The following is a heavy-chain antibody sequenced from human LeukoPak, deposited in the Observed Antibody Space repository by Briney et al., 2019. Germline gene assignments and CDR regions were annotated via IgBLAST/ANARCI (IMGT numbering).Heavy chain of an antibody. CDR3: ASLPLDSSWSYQLIGY. V-gene: IGHV4-31*03. CDR2: IYYSGST. J-gene: IGHJ4*02. D-gene: IGHD6-13*01. Sequence: PSETLSLTCTVSGGSISSGGYYWSWIRQHPGKGLEWIGYIYYSGSTYYNPSLKSRVTISVDTSKNQFSLKLSSVTAADTAVYYCASLPLDSSWSYQLIGYWGQGTLVTVSS. CDR1: GGSISSGGYY.